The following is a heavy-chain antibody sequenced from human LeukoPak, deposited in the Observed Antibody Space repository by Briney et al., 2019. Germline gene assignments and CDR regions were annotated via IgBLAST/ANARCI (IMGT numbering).Heavy chain of an antibody. J-gene: IGHJ4*02. CDR1: GFTFSSYW. Sequence: GGSLRLSCAASGFTFSSYWMSWVRQAPGKGLEWVANIRQDGSEKYYVDSVKGRFTISRDNAKNSLYLQMNSLRAEDTAVYYCARDCDYYDSSGYSDYWGQGTLVTVSS. CDR3: ARDCDYYDSSGYSDY. D-gene: IGHD3-22*01. V-gene: IGHV3-7*01. CDR2: IRQDGSEK.